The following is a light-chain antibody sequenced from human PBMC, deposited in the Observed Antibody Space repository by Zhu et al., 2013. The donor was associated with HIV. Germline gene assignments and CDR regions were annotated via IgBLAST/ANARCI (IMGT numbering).Light chain of an antibody. Sequence: EIVMTQSPATLSVSPGERATLSCRASQSVRSKLAWYQQKPGQAPRLLIYEASTRATGVPARVSGSGSGTEFTLTISRLEPEDFAVYYCQHYGRSPRGDSFGQGTKLEIK. CDR1: QSVRSK. CDR3: QHYGRSPRGDS. J-gene: IGKJ2*03. CDR2: EAS. V-gene: IGKV3-15*01.